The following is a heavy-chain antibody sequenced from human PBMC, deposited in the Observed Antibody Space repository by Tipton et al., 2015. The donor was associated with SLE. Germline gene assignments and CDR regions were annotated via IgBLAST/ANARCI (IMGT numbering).Heavy chain of an antibody. V-gene: IGHV3-21*04. J-gene: IGHJ4*02. CDR1: GFTFSSYS. D-gene: IGHD6-19*01. CDR2: ISSSSYI. CDR3: ARSGIAVAALGV. Sequence: SLRLSCAAPGFTFSSYSMNWVRQAPGKGLEWTSSISSSSYIYYADSVKGRFTISRDNAKNSLYLQMNSLRADDTAVYYCARSGIAVAALGVWGQGTLVTVSS.